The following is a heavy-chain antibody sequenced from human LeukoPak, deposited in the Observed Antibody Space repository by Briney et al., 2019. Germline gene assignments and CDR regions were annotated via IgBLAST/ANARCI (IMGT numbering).Heavy chain of an antibody. CDR3: ARVNTDYRGSLDY. Sequence: SETLSLTCTASGGSINNYYWNWIRQSPGKRLEWMGSIYYTGGTNNNPSLKGRVTLSVDTSKNQFSLKLTSVTASDTAVYYCARVNTDYRGSLDYWGQGTLVTVSS. CDR2: IYYTGGT. J-gene: IGHJ4*02. D-gene: IGHD4-11*01. CDR1: GGSINNYY. V-gene: IGHV4-59*12.